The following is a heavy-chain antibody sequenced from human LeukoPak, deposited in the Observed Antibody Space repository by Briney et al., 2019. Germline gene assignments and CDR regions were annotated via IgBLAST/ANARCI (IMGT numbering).Heavy chain of an antibody. CDR2: INHSGST. CDR3: ARGYSGYDYWFDP. Sequence: SETLFLTCTVSGGSISSYYWSWIRQPPGKGLEWIGEINHSGSTNYNPSLKSRVTISVDTSKNQFSLKLSSVTAADTAVYYCARGYSGYDYWFDPWGQGTLVTVSS. D-gene: IGHD5-12*01. CDR1: GGSISSYY. V-gene: IGHV4-34*01. J-gene: IGHJ5*02.